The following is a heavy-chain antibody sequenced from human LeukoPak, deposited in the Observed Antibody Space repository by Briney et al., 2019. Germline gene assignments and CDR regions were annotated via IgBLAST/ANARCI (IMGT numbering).Heavy chain of an antibody. CDR2: INQSGST. CDR3: AYDYGDYVGY. V-gene: IGHV4-34*01. J-gene: IGHJ4*02. D-gene: IGHD4-17*01. CDR1: GGSFSGYY. Sequence: SETLSLTCAVYGGSFSGYYWSWIRQPPGKGLEWIGEINQSGSTNYNRSLKSRVTIPVHTSKNQFSLKLSSVTAADTAVYHCAYDYGDYVGYWGQGTLVTVPS.